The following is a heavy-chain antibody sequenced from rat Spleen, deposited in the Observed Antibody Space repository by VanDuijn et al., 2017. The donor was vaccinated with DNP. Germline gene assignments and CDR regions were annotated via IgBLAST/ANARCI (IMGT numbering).Heavy chain of an antibody. CDR2: IPYSGGTT. V-gene: IGHV5-31*01. Sequence: EVQLVESGGDLVQPGRSLKLSCVASGFTFNNYWMAWIRQVPGRRLEWVASIPYSGGTTYYPDSVKGRFTISRDNAKSTLYLQMESLRSEDTATYYCAKDYYYSNWGQGVMVTVSS. D-gene: IGHD1-2*01. CDR3: AKDYYYSN. CDR1: GFTFNNYW. J-gene: IGHJ2*01.